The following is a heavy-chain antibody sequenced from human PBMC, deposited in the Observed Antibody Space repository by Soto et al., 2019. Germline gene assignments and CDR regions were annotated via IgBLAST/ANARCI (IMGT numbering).Heavy chain of an antibody. V-gene: IGHV3-30*18. CDR2: ISYDGSNK. CDR3: AKERDAFDI. CDR1: GFTFSSYG. Sequence: QVQLVESGGGVVQPGRSLRLSCAASGFTFSSYGMHWVRQAPGKGLEWVAVISYDGSNKYYADSVKGRFTISRDNSKNTLYLQMNSLRAEDTAVYYWAKERDAFDIWGQGTMVTVSS. J-gene: IGHJ3*02.